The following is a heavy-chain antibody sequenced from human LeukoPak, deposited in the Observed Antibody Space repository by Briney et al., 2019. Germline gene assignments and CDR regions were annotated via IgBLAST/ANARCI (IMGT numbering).Heavy chain of an antibody. Sequence: SERHSPAWPLAGASVNNSCSGCARQPPGKGMEWIGYIYYTGSTNYYPALKKGGFMSPDTSEKNFLLMVTSVTAADTAVYHYDGTLDSCCYAGFDSWGQGTLVTVSS. D-gene: IGHD2-15*01. V-gene: IGHV4-59*02. CDR2: IYYTGST. J-gene: IGHJ4*02. CDR3: DGTLDSCCYAGFDS. CDR1: GASVNNSC.